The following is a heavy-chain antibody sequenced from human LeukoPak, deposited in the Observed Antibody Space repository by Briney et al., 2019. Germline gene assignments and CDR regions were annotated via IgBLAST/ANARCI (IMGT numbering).Heavy chain of an antibody. CDR3: VRDETADCSRGSCYWD. J-gene: IGHJ4*02. D-gene: IGHD2-15*01. Sequence: ASVRVSCKASGYYFSDSYLHWVRQAPGRGLEWLGWINPNTGDTHYAPRFQGRVTLTSDTSVSTAYMDVSRLRSGDTAVYYCVRDETADCSRGSCYWDWGQGTLVTVSS. CDR1: GYYFSDSY. V-gene: IGHV1-2*02. CDR2: INPNTGDT.